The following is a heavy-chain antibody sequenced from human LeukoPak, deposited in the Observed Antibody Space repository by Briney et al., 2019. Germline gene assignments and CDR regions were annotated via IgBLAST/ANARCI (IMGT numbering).Heavy chain of an antibody. CDR1: GYTFTSYG. D-gene: IGHD6-13*01. Sequence: SVKVSCKASGYTFTSYGISWVRQAPGQGLEWMGWISAYNGNTNYAQKLQGRVTMTTDTSTSTAYMELRSLRSDDTAVYYCARPSRAGLDSSYSSSWYPLDYWGQGALVTVSS. V-gene: IGHV1-18*01. CDR2: ISAYNGNT. J-gene: IGHJ4*02. CDR3: ARPSRAGLDSSYSSSWYPLDY.